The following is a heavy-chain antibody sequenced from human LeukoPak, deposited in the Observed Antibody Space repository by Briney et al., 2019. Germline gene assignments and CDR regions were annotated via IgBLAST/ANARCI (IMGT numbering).Heavy chain of an antibody. J-gene: IGHJ4*02. CDR2: ISSSGSTI. V-gene: IGHV3-48*03. D-gene: IGHD3-9*01. Sequence: GGSLRLSCAASGFTFSSYEMNWVRQAPGKGLEWVSYISSSGSTIYYADSGKGRFTISRDKAKNSLYLQMNSLRAEDTAVYYCARVRGRDILTGYDYWGQGTLVTVSS. CDR1: GFTFSSYE. CDR3: ARVRGRDILTGYDY.